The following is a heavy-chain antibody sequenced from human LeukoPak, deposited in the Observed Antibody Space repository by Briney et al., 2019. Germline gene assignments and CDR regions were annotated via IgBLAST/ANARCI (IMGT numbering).Heavy chain of an antibody. V-gene: IGHV3-9*01. CDR3: ARDLSGIAGYTYGRGIDY. D-gene: IGHD5-18*01. CDR1: GFTFDDYA. CDR2: ISWNSETI. J-gene: IGHJ4*02. Sequence: PGRSLRLSCAVSGFTFDDYAMHWVRQVPGKGLEWVSGISWNSETIGYADSVKGRFTISRDNAKNSLYLQMNSLRAEDTAVYYCARDLSGIAGYTYGRGIDYWGQGTLVTVSS.